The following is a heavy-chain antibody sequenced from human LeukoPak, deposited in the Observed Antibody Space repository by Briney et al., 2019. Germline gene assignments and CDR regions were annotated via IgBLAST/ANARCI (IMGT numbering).Heavy chain of an antibody. Sequence: PGGSLRLSCAASGFTFSSYAMSWVRQAPGKGLEWVSSISNSGGSKYYADSVKGRFAISRDNSKNTLYLQMNSLGAEDTAVYYCAKDRVATGDYWGQGTLVTVSS. CDR1: GFTFSSYA. D-gene: IGHD5-12*01. CDR3: AKDRVATGDY. J-gene: IGHJ4*02. V-gene: IGHV3-23*01. CDR2: ISNSGGSK.